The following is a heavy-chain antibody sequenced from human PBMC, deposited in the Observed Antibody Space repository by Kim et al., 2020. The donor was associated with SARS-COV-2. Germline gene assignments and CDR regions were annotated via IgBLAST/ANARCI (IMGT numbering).Heavy chain of an antibody. D-gene: IGHD3-10*01. V-gene: IGHV4-30-2*01. Sequence: SETLSLTCSVSGGSISSGGYSWSWIRQPPGKGLEWIGYIYYSGSTYYNPSLKSRVTISVDRSKNQFSLKLSSVTAADTAVYYGARGYGSGSTNGMDVWG. CDR2: IYYSGST. CDR1: GGSISSGGYS. J-gene: IGHJ6*02. CDR3: ARGYGSGSTNGMDV.